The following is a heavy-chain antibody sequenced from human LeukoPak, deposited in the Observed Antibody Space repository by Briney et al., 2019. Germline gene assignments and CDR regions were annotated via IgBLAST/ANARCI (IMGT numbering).Heavy chain of an antibody. CDR1: GFTFSSYS. J-gene: IGHJ4*02. CDR2: ISSSSSYI. CDR3: ARSPPYYYDSSGYEN. Sequence: GGSLRLTCAASGFTFSSYSMNWVRQAPGKGLEWVSSISSSSSYIYYADSVKGRFTISRDNAKDSLYLQMNSLRAEDTAVYYCARSPPYYYDSSGYENWGQGTLVTVSS. D-gene: IGHD3-22*01. V-gene: IGHV3-21*01.